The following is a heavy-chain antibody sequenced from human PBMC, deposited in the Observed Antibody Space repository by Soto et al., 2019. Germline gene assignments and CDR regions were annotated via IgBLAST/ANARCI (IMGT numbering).Heavy chain of an antibody. D-gene: IGHD3-10*01. CDR1: GDSISNGYYT. CDR3: ARGPSGDKVDY. J-gene: IGHJ4*02. Sequence: QVQLQESGPGLVEPSQTLSLTCTVSGDSISNGYYTWSWILQPPGKDLEWIGHIYNSVHTYSTPSLKSRVTISADTSMNQFSLTLSSVTAADTAVYYCARGPSGDKVDYWGQGTLVTVSS. CDR2: IYNSVHT. V-gene: IGHV4-30-4*01.